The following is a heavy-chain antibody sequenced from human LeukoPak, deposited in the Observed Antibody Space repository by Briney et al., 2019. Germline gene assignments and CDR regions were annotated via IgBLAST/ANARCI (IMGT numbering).Heavy chain of an antibody. CDR1: GFTFDDYT. D-gene: IGHD2-2*01. CDR3: AKGTQPVFYYYYGMDV. Sequence: GGSLRLSCAASGFTFDDYTMHWVRQAPGKGLEWVSLISWDGGSTYYADSVKGRFTISRDNSKNSLYLQMNSLRTEDTALYYCAKGTQPVFYYYYGMDVWGQGTTVTVSS. J-gene: IGHJ6*02. CDR2: ISWDGGST. V-gene: IGHV3-43*01.